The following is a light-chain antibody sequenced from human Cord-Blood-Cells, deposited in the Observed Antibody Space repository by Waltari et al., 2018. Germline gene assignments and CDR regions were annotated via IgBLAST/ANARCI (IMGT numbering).Light chain of an antibody. CDR1: PSVLYSSNHKNY. CDR2: WAS. Sequence: DIVMTQSPDSLAVSLGETATINCKSSPSVLYSSNHKNYLAWYQQKPGQPPKLLIYWASTRESGVPDRFSGSGSGTDFTLTISSLQAEDVAVYYCQQYYSTPPYTFGQGTKLEIK. CDR3: QQYYSTPPYT. J-gene: IGKJ2*01. V-gene: IGKV4-1*01.